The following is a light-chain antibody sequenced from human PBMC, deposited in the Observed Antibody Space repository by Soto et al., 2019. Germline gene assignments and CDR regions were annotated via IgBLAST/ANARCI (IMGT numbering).Light chain of an antibody. CDR1: QRVSASY. CDR3: QQYGSSQYT. J-gene: IGKJ2*01. CDR2: GAA. V-gene: IGKV3-20*01. Sequence: EIVLTQSPGTLSLSPGERATLSCRTTQRVSASYIAWYQQKPGQAPRLLIYGAASRPTGIPDRFSGSGSGTDFTLTISRLEPEDFAVYYCQQYGSSQYTFGQGTKLEIK.